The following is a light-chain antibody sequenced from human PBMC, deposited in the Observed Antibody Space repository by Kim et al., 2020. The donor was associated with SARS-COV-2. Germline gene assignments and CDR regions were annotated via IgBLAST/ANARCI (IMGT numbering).Light chain of an antibody. V-gene: IGKV3-20*01. CDR2: GAS. Sequence: EIVLTQSPATLSLSPGERATLSCRASQSVSSNYLAWYQQKASQAPRLLIDGASSRATGNPDRFSGSGSGTDFTLTISRLEPEDFAVYYCRKYGSSPRTFGQGSKVDIK. CDR1: QSVSSNY. CDR3: RKYGSSPRT. J-gene: IGKJ1*01.